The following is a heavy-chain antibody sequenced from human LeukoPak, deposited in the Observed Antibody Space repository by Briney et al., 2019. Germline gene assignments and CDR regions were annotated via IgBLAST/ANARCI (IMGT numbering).Heavy chain of an antibody. CDR3: ARGGDCGSGSFRWRHLDY. D-gene: IGHD3-10*01. CDR2: LSYNGSNR. J-gene: IGHJ4*02. V-gene: IGHV3-30-3*01. CDR1: RFTFNYYA. Sequence: QPGVSLTLSCAASRFTFNYYALLGARQAPGKAGMGVIHLSYNGSNRGNAKSVKGRVTIPSDNSKNTLYIQMNSLRTEDTAVYSGARGGDCGSGSFRWRHLDYWGQGTLVTVSS.